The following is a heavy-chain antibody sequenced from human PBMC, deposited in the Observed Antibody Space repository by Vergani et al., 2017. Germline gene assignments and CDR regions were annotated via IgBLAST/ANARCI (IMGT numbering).Heavy chain of an antibody. J-gene: IGHJ5*02. Sequence: QVQLVQSGAEVKKPGASVKVSCKVSGYTLTELSMHWVRQAPGKGLEWMGGFDPEDGETIYAQKFQGRVTMTEDTSTDTAYMELSSLRSEDTAVYYCATASFYDFWSGPYNWFDPWGQGTLVTVSS. CDR1: GYTLTELS. CDR3: ATASFYDFWSGPYNWFDP. CDR2: FDPEDGET. D-gene: IGHD3-3*01. V-gene: IGHV1-24*01.